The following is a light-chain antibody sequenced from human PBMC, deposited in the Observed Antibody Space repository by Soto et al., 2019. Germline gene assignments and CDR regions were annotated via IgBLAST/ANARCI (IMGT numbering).Light chain of an antibody. CDR1: QSVGSSY. J-gene: IGKJ1*01. CDR3: LPYGSSRA. Sequence: EIVLTQSPGTLSLSPGERATLSCRASQSVGSSYLAWYQQKPGQAPRLLIYDASSRATGIPDRFSGSGSGTDFTLTISRLEPEDFAVYYCLPYGSSRAFGQGTKVEIK. V-gene: IGKV3-20*01. CDR2: DAS.